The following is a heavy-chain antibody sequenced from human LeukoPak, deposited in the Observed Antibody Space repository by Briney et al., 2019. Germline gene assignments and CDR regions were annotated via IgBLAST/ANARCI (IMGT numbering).Heavy chain of an antibody. CDR3: ATLDNSGWYGDY. CDR1: GGTISSYY. Sequence: KTSETLSLTCTVSGGTISSYYWSWIRQPAGKGLEWIGRIYTSGSTNYKLSLKSRFTMSVDTSKNQFCLKLSSVTAADTAMYYCATLDNSGWYGDYWGHGTLVTVSS. V-gene: IGHV4-4*07. D-gene: IGHD6-19*01. CDR2: IYTSGST. J-gene: IGHJ4*01.